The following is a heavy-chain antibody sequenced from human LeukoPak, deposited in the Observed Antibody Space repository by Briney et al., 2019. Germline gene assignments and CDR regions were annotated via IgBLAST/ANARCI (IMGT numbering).Heavy chain of an antibody. D-gene: IGHD5-24*01. CDR2: MWYDGSIK. Sequence: GGSLRLSCAASGFTFSNYGMHWVRQAPGKGLEWLAIMWYDGSIKYYADSAKGRFTISRDNSKNTVFRQMNSLRAEDTAVYYCARGRDGYNYYYYYYMDVWGKGTTVTVSS. J-gene: IGHJ6*03. V-gene: IGHV3-33*02. CDR3: ARGRDGYNYYYYYYMDV. CDR1: GFTFSNYG.